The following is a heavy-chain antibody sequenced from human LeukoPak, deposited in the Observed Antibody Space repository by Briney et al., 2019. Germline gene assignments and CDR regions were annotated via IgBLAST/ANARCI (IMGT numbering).Heavy chain of an antibody. J-gene: IGHJ4*02. D-gene: IGHD1-26*01. CDR3: ARDGDSGSYADY. CDR2: IITILGIA. V-gene: IGHV1-69*04. Sequence: SVKVSCKASVDTFSSYAISWVRHAPGQGLEWMGRIITILGIANYAQKFQGRVTITADKSTSTPYMELSSLRSEDTAVYYCARDGDSGSYADYWGQGTLVTVSS. CDR1: VDTFSSYA.